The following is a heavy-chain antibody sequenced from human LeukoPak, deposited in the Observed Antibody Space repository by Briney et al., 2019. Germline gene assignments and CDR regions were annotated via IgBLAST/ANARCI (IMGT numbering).Heavy chain of an antibody. V-gene: IGHV1-18*01. CDR2: ISPYNGNT. CDR3: ARTPRGLPSFNWFDP. J-gene: IGHJ5*02. CDR1: GYTSTSYG. Sequence: ASVKVSCKASGYTSTSYGINWVRQAPGQGLEWVGWISPYNGNTNSAQKLQGRVTMTTDTSTTTAYMELRSLRSDDTAVYYCARTPRGLPSFNWFDPWGQGTLVTVSS. D-gene: IGHD3-10*01.